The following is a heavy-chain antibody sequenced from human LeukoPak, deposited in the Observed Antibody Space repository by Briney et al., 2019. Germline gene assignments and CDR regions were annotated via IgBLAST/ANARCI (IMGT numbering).Heavy chain of an antibody. J-gene: IGHJ3*02. CDR1: GGSISSYY. Sequence: SETLSLTCTVSGGSISSYYWSWIRQPPGKGLEWIGYIYYSGSTNYNPSLKSRVTISVDTSKNQFSLKLSSVTAADTAVYYCAREGGGYYYDSSGPKAFDIWGQGTMVTVSS. D-gene: IGHD3-22*01. CDR3: AREGGGYYYDSSGPKAFDI. V-gene: IGHV4-59*01. CDR2: IYYSGST.